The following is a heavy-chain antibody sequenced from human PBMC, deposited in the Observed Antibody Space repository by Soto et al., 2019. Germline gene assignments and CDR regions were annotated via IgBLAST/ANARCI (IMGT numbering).Heavy chain of an antibody. CDR2: IIPIFGTA. Sequence: QVQLGQSGPEVKKPGSSVKVSCKAPGATFSSYAIRLVRQAPGQGLEWMGGIIPIFGTANYAQKFQGRVTITADESTSTAYMELSSLRSEDTAVYYCASQPPSGWYDDSGDDWGQGTLVTVSS. CDR1: GATFSSYA. V-gene: IGHV1-69*01. CDR3: ASQPPSGWYDDSGDD. D-gene: IGHD6-19*01. J-gene: IGHJ4*02.